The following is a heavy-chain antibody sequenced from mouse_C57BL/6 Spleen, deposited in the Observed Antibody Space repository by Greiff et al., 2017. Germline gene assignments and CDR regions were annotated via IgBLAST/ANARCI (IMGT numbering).Heavy chain of an antibody. CDR3: ARSRYGYGYAMDY. Sequence: VQLKQSGPELVKPGASVKIPCKASGYTFTDYNMDWVKQSHGKSLEWIGDINPNNGGTIYNQKFKGKATLTVDKSSSTAYMELRSLTSEDTAVYYCARSRYGYGYAMDYWGQGTSVTVSS. CDR1: GYTFTDYN. CDR2: INPNNGGT. J-gene: IGHJ4*01. V-gene: IGHV1-18*01. D-gene: IGHD2-2*01.